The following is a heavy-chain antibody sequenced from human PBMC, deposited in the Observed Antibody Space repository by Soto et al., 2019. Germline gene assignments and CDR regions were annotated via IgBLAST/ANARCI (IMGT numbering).Heavy chain of an antibody. V-gene: IGHV1-2*02. Sequence: QVQLVQSGAEVKKPGASVKVSCKTSGYTFTGYYIHWVRQAPGQGLEWMALINPNSGDTNYGHKFQGRVTLTRDTSINTVYMEVTSLRLDYTAVYYCAVAALPFEYWGQGTLVTVFS. CDR1: GYTFTGYY. J-gene: IGHJ4*02. CDR2: INPNSGDT. D-gene: IGHD2-21*01. CDR3: AVAALPFEY.